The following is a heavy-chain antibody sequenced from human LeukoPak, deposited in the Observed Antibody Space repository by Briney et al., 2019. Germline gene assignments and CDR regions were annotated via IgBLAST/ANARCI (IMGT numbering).Heavy chain of an antibody. CDR2: INHSGST. J-gene: IGHJ4*02. V-gene: IGHV4-34*01. CDR3: ARDPSPLYDSSGSSYFDY. CDR1: GGSFSGYY. D-gene: IGHD3-22*01. Sequence: SETLSLTCAVYGGSFSGYYWSWIRQPPGKGLEWIGEINHSGSTNYNPSLKSRVTISVDTSKNQFSLKLSSVTAADTAVYYCARDPSPLYDSSGSSYFDYWGQGTLVTVSS.